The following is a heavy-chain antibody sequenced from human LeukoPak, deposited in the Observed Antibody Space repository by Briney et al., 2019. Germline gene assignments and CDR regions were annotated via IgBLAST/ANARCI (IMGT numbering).Heavy chain of an antibody. CDR1: GFTFSSYA. D-gene: IGHD4-23*01. CDR3: ARAPRTTVVTPVFGY. V-gene: IGHV3-30-3*01. J-gene: IGHJ4*02. Sequence: GGSLRLSCAASGFTFSSYAMHWVRQAPGKGLEWVAVISYDGSNKYYADSAKGRFTISRDNSKNTLYLQMNSLRAEDTAVYYCARAPRTTVVTPVFGYWGQGTLVTVSS. CDR2: ISYDGSNK.